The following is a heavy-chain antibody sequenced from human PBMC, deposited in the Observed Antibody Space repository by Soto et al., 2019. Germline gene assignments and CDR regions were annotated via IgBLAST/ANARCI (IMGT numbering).Heavy chain of an antibody. CDR2: SNYGGPT. J-gene: IGHJ6*02. CDR1: GGAINSTVYY. CDR3: ARHGAYSTSVYYYYGMDV. D-gene: IGHD6-13*01. V-gene: IGHV4-39*01. Sequence: ETLSLTGTVSGGAINSTVYYWGWIRQPPGKGLEWIGSSNYGGPTYYSPSLQSRVTISLDTAKNHFSLNLRSVTAADTAVYYCARHGAYSTSVYYYYGMDVWGQGTKVTVSS.